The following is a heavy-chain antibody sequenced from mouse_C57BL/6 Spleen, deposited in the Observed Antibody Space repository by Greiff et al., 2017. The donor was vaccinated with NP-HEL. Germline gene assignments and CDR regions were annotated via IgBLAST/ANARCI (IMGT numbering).Heavy chain of an antibody. Sequence: QVQLQQSGAELARPGASVKLSCKASGYTFTSYGISWVKQRPGQGLEWIGEIYPRSGNTYYNEKFKGKATLTADKSSSTAYMELRSLTSEDSAVYFCAREVTTVVAPYYFDYWGQGTTLTVSS. D-gene: IGHD1-1*01. CDR3: AREVTTVVAPYYFDY. V-gene: IGHV1-81*01. J-gene: IGHJ2*01. CDR2: IYPRSGNT. CDR1: GYTFTSYG.